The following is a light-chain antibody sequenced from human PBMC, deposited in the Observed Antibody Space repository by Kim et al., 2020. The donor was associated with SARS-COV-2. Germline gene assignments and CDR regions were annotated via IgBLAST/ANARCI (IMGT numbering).Light chain of an antibody. V-gene: IGKV1-33*01. CDR1: QDIRNF. Sequence: DIQMTPSPSSLSASVGDRVTITCQASQDIRNFLNWFRQKPGKAPNLLIYDGSNLETGVPSRFSGSGSGTDFTLTINSLQPEDIATYYCQQYNSLPVTFGQGTRLE. J-gene: IGKJ5*01. CDR2: DGS. CDR3: QQYNSLPVT.